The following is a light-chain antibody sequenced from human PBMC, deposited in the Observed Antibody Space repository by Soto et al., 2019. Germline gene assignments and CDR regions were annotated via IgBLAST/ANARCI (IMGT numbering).Light chain of an antibody. Sequence: QAVVTQEPSLTVSPGGTVTLNCGSSTGAVTSGHYPYWFQQKPGQAPRTLIYDTSNKHSWTPARFSGSLLGGKAALTLSGAQPEDEAEYYCLLSYSGAREVVFGGGTQLTVL. CDR2: DTS. V-gene: IGLV7-46*01. CDR1: TGAVTSGHY. J-gene: IGLJ2*01. CDR3: LLSYSGAREVV.